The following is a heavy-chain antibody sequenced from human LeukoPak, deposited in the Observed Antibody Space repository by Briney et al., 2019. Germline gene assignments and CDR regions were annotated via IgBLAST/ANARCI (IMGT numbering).Heavy chain of an antibody. CDR3: AREGSIAAAGTYYYYGMDV. V-gene: IGHV3-33*01. CDR2: TWYDGSNK. Sequence: GGSLRLSCAASGFTFSSYGMHWVRQAPGKGLEWVAVTWYDGSNKYYADSVKGRFTISRDNSKNTLYLQMNSLRAEDTAVYYCAREGSIAAAGTYYYYGMDVWGKGTTVTVSS. J-gene: IGHJ6*04. CDR1: GFTFSSYG. D-gene: IGHD6-13*01.